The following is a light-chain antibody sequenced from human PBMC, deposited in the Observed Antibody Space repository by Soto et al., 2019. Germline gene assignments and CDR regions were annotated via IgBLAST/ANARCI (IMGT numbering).Light chain of an antibody. Sequence: QSALTQPASVSGSTGQSVTISCTGSSSDVSAYNYVSWYQQRPGKAPKLMIYEVSNQPSGVSNRFSGSKSGNTASLTISGLQAEDEADYYCSSYSTTNTLVVFGGGTKLTVL. CDR1: SSDVSAYNY. J-gene: IGLJ2*01. CDR2: EVS. CDR3: SSYSTTNTLVV. V-gene: IGLV2-14*01.